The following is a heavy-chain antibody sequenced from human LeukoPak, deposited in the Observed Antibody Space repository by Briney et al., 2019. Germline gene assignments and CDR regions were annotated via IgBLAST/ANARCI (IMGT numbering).Heavy chain of an antibody. D-gene: IGHD3-22*01. Sequence: GGSLRLSCAASGFTFSSYWMHWVRQAPGKGLVWVSRINSDGSSTSYADSVKGRFTISRDNAKNTLYLQTNSLRAEDTAVYYCARGAYYYDSSGHLNIDYWGQGTLVTVSS. CDR1: GFTFSSYW. CDR2: INSDGSST. J-gene: IGHJ4*02. CDR3: ARGAYYYDSSGHLNIDY. V-gene: IGHV3-74*01.